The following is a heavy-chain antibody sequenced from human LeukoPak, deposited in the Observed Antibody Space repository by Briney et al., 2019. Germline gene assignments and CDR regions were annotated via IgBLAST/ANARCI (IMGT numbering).Heavy chain of an antibody. CDR3: AKNRGALNYMDV. CDR1: GFTSSSYA. J-gene: IGHJ6*03. D-gene: IGHD1-14*01. V-gene: IGHV3-23*01. CDR2: ISGSGDTT. Sequence: PGGSLRLSCAASGFTSSSYAMSWVRQAPGKGLEWVSGISGSGDTTYYADSVKGRFTISRDNSKNTLYLQMNSLRAEDTAVYYCAKNRGALNYMDVWGKGTTVTVSS.